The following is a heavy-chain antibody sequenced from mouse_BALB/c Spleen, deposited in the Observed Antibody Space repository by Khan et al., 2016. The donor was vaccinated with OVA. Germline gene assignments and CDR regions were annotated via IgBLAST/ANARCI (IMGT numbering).Heavy chain of an antibody. V-gene: IGHV5-9-3*01. CDR2: ISSGGDYT. CDR3: ARHNDCPFAY. D-gene: IGHD2-12*01. CDR1: GFTFSSYA. J-gene: IGHJ3*01. Sequence: EVELVESGGGLVKPGGPLKLSCAASGFTFSSYAMSWVRQTPEKRLEWVATISSGGDYTYYPDSVKGRFTISRDNATNTPYLQMSSLRYEDTAMYYGARHNDCPFAYWGQGTLVTVSA.